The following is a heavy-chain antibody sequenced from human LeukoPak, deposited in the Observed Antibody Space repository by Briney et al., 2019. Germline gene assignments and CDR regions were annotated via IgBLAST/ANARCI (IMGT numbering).Heavy chain of an antibody. CDR1: GYTFTDYH. CDR3: ARDLFSGGGDYVFDL. Sequence: ASVKVSCKASGYTFTDYHIHWVRQAPGQVLEWMGGIIPIFGTANYAQKFQGRVTITADESTSTAYMELSSLRSEDTAVYYCARDLFSGGGDYVFDLWGRGTLVTVSS. J-gene: IGHJ2*01. CDR2: IIPIFGTA. D-gene: IGHD4-17*01. V-gene: IGHV1-69*13.